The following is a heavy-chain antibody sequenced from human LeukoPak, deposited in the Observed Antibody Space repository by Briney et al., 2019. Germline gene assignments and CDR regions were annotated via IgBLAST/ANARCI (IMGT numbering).Heavy chain of an antibody. CDR1: GITFSTYA. CDR2: IYSGGST. V-gene: IGHV3-53*01. Sequence: PGGSLRLSCVASGITFSTYAMSWVRQAPGKGLEWVSVIYSGGSTYYADSVKGRFTISRDNSKNTLYLQMNSLRAEDTAVYYCARVRGSGGSCYDYWGQGTLVTVSS. J-gene: IGHJ4*02. CDR3: ARVRGSGGSCYDY. D-gene: IGHD2-15*01.